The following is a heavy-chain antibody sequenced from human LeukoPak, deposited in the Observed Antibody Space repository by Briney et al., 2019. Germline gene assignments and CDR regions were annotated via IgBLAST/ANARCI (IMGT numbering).Heavy chain of an antibody. CDR3: ARYDFWSGKRYYFDY. CDR2: IIPIFGTA. V-gene: IGHV1-69*13. D-gene: IGHD3-3*01. CDR1: GGTFSSYA. Sequence: SVKVSCKASGGTFSSYAISWVRQATGQGLEWMGGIIPIFGTANYAQKFQGRVTITADESTSTAYMELSSLRSEDTAVYYCARYDFWSGKRYYFDYWGQGTLVTVSS. J-gene: IGHJ4*02.